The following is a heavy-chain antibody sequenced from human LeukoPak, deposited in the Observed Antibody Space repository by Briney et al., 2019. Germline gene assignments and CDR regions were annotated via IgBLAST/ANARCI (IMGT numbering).Heavy chain of an antibody. CDR3: TTYPKPDYGFWSGYWLSWDY. CDR1: GFTFSDAW. J-gene: IGHJ4*02. V-gene: IGHV3-15*01. D-gene: IGHD3-3*01. CDR2: IKSKADGGAT. Sequence: GGSLRLSCAASGFTFSDAWMDWVRQARGKGLEWVGRIKSKADGGATDCAAPVKGRFTISRDDSKNTLYLEMNSLKTEDTAVYYCTTYPKPDYGFWSGYWLSWDYWGQGTLVTVSS.